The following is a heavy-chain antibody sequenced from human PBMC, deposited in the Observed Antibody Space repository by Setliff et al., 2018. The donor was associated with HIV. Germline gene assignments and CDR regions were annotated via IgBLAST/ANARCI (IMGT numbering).Heavy chain of an antibody. CDR3: ARDRASSGYYARFDH. J-gene: IGHJ4*02. CDR2: ISGSGHRT. V-gene: IGHV3-21*01. CDR1: GFTFSSYA. D-gene: IGHD3-22*01. Sequence: GGSLRLSCAASGFTFSSYAMGWVRQAPGKGLEWVSCISGSGHRTYHADSMKGRFTISRDNAKKLVYLQMNSLRAEDTAIYYCARDRASSGYYARFDHWGQGTLVTVSS.